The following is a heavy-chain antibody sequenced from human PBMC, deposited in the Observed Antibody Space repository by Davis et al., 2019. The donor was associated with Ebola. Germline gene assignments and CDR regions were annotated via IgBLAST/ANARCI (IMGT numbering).Heavy chain of an antibody. J-gene: IGHJ4*02. V-gene: IGHV4-30-4*01. CDR2: IYYSGRT. CDR3: ARDPGYSYGPRGFDY. Sequence: MPSETLSLTCTVSGGSISSGDYYWSWIRQPPGKGLEWIGYIYYSGRTYYNPSLKSRVTISVDTSRNQFSLKLSSVTAADTAVYYCARDPGYSYGPRGFDYWGQGTLVTVSS. CDR1: GGSISSGDYY. D-gene: IGHD5-18*01.